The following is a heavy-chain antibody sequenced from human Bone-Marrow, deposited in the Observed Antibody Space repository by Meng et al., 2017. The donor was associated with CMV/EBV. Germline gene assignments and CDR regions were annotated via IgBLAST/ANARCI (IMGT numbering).Heavy chain of an antibody. CDR3: VGVPASNWFDP. V-gene: IGHV1-69*02. J-gene: IGHJ5*02. CDR2: IIPILGIA. Sequence: SVKVSCKASGGTFSSYTISWVRQAPEQGLEWMGRIIPILGIANYAQKFQGRVTITADKSTSTAYMELSSLRSEDTAVYYCVGVPASNWFDPWGQGTLVTVSS. D-gene: IGHD2-2*01. CDR1: GGTFSSYT.